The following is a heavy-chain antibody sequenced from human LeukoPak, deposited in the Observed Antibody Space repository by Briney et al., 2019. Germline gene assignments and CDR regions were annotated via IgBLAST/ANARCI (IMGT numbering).Heavy chain of an antibody. Sequence: SQTLSLTXTVSGGSISSGDYYWSWIRQPPGKGLEWIGYIYYSGSTYYNPSLKSRVTISVDTSKNQFSLKLSSVTAADTAVYYCARERAYSRRTPNWFDPWGQGTLVTVSS. CDR1: GGSISSGDYY. CDR2: IYYSGST. V-gene: IGHV4-30-4*08. CDR3: ARERAYSRRTPNWFDP. J-gene: IGHJ5*02. D-gene: IGHD6-13*01.